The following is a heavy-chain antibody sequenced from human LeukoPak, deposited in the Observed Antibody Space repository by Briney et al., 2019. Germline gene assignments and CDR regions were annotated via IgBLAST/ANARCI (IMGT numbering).Heavy chain of an antibody. V-gene: IGHV3-20*04. D-gene: IGHD3-22*01. J-gene: IGHJ4*02. CDR2: INWKGGST. Sequence: GGSLRLSCAASGFIFDDYGMSWVRQAPGKGLEWDCGINWKGGSTGYADSVKGRFTISRDNAKNSLYLQMNSLRAEDTAFYYCARSNYYDSTGYPFDYWGQGTLVTVS. CDR3: ARSNYYDSTGYPFDY. CDR1: GFIFDDYG.